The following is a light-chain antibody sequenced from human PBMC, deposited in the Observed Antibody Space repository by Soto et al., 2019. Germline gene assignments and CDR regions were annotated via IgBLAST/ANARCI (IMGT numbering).Light chain of an antibody. CDR3: QQTYNTPLT. V-gene: IGKV1-39*01. Sequence: IQMTHSPSSLSASLGDIVTITFRASQSIGKYLSWFQQTPGNAPKLLIYAASGLQSGVPSRFSGSGSGTDFTLTINSLQREDFATYYCQQTYNTPLTFGGGTKVDIK. CDR1: QSIGKY. J-gene: IGKJ4*01. CDR2: AAS.